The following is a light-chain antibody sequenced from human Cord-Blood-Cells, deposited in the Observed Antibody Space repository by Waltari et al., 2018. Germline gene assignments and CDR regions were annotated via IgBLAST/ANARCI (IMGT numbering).Light chain of an antibody. V-gene: IGKV1-39*01. CDR2: AAS. CDR3: QQSYSTPLT. J-gene: IGKJ4*01. Sequence: DLQMTQSPSSLSASVGDRVTITYRASQSISSYLNWYQQKPGKARKLLLYAASSVQSGVPSRFSGSGSGTDFTLTISSLQPEDCATDYCQQSYSTPLTCGGGTKVEIK. CDR1: QSISSY.